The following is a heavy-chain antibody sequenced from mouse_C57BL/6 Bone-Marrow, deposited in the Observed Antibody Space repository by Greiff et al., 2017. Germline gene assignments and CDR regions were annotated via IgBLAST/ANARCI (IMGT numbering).Heavy chain of an antibody. CDR3: ARLRGWGFDY. CDR1: GYTFTSYW. J-gene: IGHJ2*01. V-gene: IGHV1-61*01. Sequence: QVQLQQSGAELVRPGSSVKLSCKASGYTFTSYWLDWVKQRPGQGLEWIGNIYPSDSETHYNQKFKDKATLTVDKSSSTAYMQLSSLTSEDSAVYYCARLRGWGFDYWGQGTTLTVSS. CDR2: IYPSDSET.